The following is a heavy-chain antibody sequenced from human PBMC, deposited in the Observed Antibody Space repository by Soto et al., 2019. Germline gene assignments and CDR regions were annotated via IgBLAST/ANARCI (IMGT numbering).Heavy chain of an antibody. CDR2: IYYSGST. CDR3: ARSGYCSGGSCYPGAFDI. J-gene: IGHJ3*02. V-gene: IGHV4-31*03. CDR1: GGSISSGGYY. Sequence: PSETLSLTCTVSGGSISSGGYYWSWIRQHPGKGLEWIGYIYYSGSTYYNLSLKSRVTISVDTSKNQFSLKLSSVTAADTAVYYCARSGYCSGGSCYPGAFDIWGQGTMVTVSS. D-gene: IGHD2-15*01.